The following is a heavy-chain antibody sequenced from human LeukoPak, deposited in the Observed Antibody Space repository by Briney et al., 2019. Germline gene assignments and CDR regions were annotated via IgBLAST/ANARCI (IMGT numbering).Heavy chain of an antibody. V-gene: IGHV3-23*01. CDR1: GFTFSSYA. Sequence: GGSLRLSCAASGFTFSSYAMSWVRQAPGKGLEWVPTTSGSAGSTYYTDSVKGRFTISRDNSKNTLYLQMNSLRAEDTAVYYCAKGRRIVATIEPYFDYWGQGTLVTVSS. CDR3: AKGRRIVATIEPYFDY. J-gene: IGHJ4*02. D-gene: IGHD5-12*01. CDR2: TSGSAGST.